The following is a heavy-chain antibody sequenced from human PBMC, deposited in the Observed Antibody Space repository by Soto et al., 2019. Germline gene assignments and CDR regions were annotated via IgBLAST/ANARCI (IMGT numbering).Heavy chain of an antibody. V-gene: IGHV3-23*01. J-gene: IGHJ6*02. D-gene: IGHD3-3*01. CDR2: ISGSGGST. CDR1: GFTFSTDA. Sequence: GGLRLSCAPSGFTFSTDAMSWVRPAPGKGLEWVSAISGSGGSTYYADSVKGRFTISRDNSTNTLYLQMNSLRAEDTAVYYCANDFWSGYPYGMDVWGQGSTVTVSS. CDR3: ANDFWSGYPYGMDV.